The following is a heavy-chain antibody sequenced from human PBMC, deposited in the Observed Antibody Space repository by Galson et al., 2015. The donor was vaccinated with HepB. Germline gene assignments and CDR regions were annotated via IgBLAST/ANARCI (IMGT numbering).Heavy chain of an antibody. Sequence: QSGAEVKKPRASVKVSCKASGYTFTSYGISWVRQAPGQGLEWMGWISAYNGNTNYAQKLQGRVTMTTDTSTSTAYMELRSLRSDDTAVYYCARIHYDSSGYYPGSYYYYYGMDVWGQGTTVTVSS. J-gene: IGHJ6*02. CDR2: ISAYNGNT. D-gene: IGHD3-22*01. CDR1: GYTFTSYG. CDR3: ARIHYDSSGYYPGSYYYYYGMDV. V-gene: IGHV1-18*01.